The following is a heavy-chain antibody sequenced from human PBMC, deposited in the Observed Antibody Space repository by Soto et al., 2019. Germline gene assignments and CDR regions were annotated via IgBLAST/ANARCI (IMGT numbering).Heavy chain of an antibody. J-gene: IGHJ6*02. CDR1: GFTFSDYY. CDR2: ISSSGSSI. CDR3: VRDVYHSNYGVGYYYYGMEV. V-gene: IGHV3-11*01. D-gene: IGHD4-4*01. Sequence: PGGSLRLSCAASGFTFSDYYMSWIRQAPGKGLECVSYISSSGSSIYYADSVKGRFTISRDNAKNSLYLQMNSLRADDTAVYYCVRDVYHSNYGVGYYYYGMEVWGQGTTVTVSS.